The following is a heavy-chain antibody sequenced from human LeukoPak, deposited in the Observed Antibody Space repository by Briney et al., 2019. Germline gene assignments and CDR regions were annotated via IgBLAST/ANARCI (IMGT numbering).Heavy chain of an antibody. V-gene: IGHV3-23*01. CDR1: GFTFSSYA. D-gene: IGHD3-3*01. J-gene: IGHJ6*02. CDR2: ISGSGGST. CDR3: AKQIIRFLEWTGAYYGMDV. Sequence: PGGSLRLSCAASGFTFSSYAMSWVRQAPGKGLEWVSAISGSGGSTYYADSVKGRFTISRDNSKNTLYLQMNSLRAEDTAVYYCAKQIIRFLEWTGAYYGMDVWGQGTTVTVSS.